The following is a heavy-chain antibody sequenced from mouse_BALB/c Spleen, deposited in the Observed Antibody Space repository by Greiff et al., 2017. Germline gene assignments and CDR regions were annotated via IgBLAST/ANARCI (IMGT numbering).Heavy chain of an antibody. CDR1: GYSITSDYA. V-gene: IGHV3-2*02. CDR3: ARTMITTREIFFDY. J-gene: IGHJ2*01. D-gene: IGHD2-4*01. Sequence: VQLVESGPGLVKPSQSLSLTCTVTGYSITSDYAWNWIRQFPGNKLEWMGYISYSGSTSYNPSLKSRISITRDTSKNQFFLQLNSVTTEDTATYYCARTMITTREIFFDYWGQGTTLTVSS. CDR2: ISYSGST.